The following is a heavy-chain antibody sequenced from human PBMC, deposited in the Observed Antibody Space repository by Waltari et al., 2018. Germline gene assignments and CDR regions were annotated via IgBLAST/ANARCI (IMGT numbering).Heavy chain of an antibody. Sequence: QVQLVQSGAEVKKPGSSVKVSCKASGGTFSSYAISWVRQAPGQGLEWMGGIIPICGTANYAQKFQGRVTITPYESTRPAYMELSSLRSEDTAVYYCARHGSAGDYFDYWGQGTLVTVSS. CDR3: ARHGSAGDYFDY. J-gene: IGHJ4*02. CDR2: IIPICGTA. D-gene: IGHD3-10*01. V-gene: IGHV1-69*05. CDR1: GGTFSSYA.